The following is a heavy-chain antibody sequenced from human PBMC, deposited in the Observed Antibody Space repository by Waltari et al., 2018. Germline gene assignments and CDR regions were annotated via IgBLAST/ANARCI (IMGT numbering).Heavy chain of an antibody. J-gene: IGHJ4*02. V-gene: IGHV7-4-1*02. CDR1: GYTFTSYA. D-gene: IGHD6-13*01. Sequence: QVQLVQSGSELKKPGPSVKVSCKASGYTFTSYAMNWVRQAPGQGLQWMGWINTNTGNPTYAQGFTGRFVFSLDTSVSTAYLQISSLKAEDTAVYYCAGQQQLEEDGLYYFDYWGQGTLVTVSS. CDR2: INTNTGNP. CDR3: AGQQQLEEDGLYYFDY.